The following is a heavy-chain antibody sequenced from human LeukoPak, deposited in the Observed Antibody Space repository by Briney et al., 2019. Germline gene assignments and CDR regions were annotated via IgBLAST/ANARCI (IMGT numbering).Heavy chain of an antibody. CDR1: GFTVSSNF. CDR2: IYSGGTT. J-gene: IGHJ6*03. D-gene: IGHD1/OR15-1a*01. Sequence: GGSLRLSCAASGFTVSSNFMSWVRQAPGKGLEWVAVIYSGGTTYYADSVKGRFTISRDNSKNNLYLQMNSVSAEDTAVYYCARDGYGNNYMDVWGKGTTVTVSS. CDR3: ARDGYGNNYMDV. V-gene: IGHV3-53*01.